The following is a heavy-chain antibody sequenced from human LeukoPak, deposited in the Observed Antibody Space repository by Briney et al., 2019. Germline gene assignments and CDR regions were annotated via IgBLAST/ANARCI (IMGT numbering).Heavy chain of an antibody. J-gene: IGHJ4*02. CDR1: GFTFRSYA. V-gene: IGHV3-30*04. Sequence: GGSLRLSCAASGFTFRSYAMHGVRQAPGKGLEWVAVISYDGSNKYYADSVKGRFTISRDNSKNTLFLRMNSLRAEDTAVYYCAKATGYLLWGQGTLVIVSS. CDR2: ISYDGSNK. D-gene: IGHD1-14*01. CDR3: AKATGYLL.